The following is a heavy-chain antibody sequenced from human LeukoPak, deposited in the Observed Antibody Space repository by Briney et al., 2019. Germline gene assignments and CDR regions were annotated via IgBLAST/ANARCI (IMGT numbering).Heavy chain of an antibody. CDR2: IHTGGST. CDR1: GITVSSNC. J-gene: IGHJ4*02. Sequence: GSLRLSCAASGITVSSNCMTWVRQAPGKGLEWVSVIHTGGSTNYADSVKGRFTISRDNSKNSLYLQMNSLGAEDTAVYSCARELSGSRFDYWGQGTLVTVSS. D-gene: IGHD3-16*02. CDR3: ARELSGSRFDY. V-gene: IGHV3-53*01.